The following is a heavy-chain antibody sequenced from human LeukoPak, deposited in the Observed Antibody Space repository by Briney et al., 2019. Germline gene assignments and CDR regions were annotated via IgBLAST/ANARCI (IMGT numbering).Heavy chain of an antibody. CDR3: SRAGTGFNIPGAY. CDR1: GDSVSSNSAA. D-gene: IGHD1-14*01. Sequence: PSQTLSLTCAISGDSVSSNSAAWHWIRQSPSRGLEWLGRTYYRSKWYNDYAASVKSRITINPDTSKNQFSLKLTSVTAADTAVYYCSRAGTGFNIPGAYWGQGTLVTVSS. CDR2: TYYRSKWYN. V-gene: IGHV6-1*01. J-gene: IGHJ4*02.